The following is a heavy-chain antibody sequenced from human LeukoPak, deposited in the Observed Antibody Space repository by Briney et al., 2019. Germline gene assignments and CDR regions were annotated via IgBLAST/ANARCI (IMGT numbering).Heavy chain of an antibody. J-gene: IGHJ4*02. CDR3: AKNIGGFDY. CDR1: GFTFSSYG. D-gene: IGHD4-23*01. V-gene: IGHV3-23*01. Sequence: QPGGSLRLSCAASGFTFSSYGMSWVRQAPGEGLEWVSGIGASDGSTYYADSVKGRFTISRDNSKNTLYLQMNSLRAEDTAVYYCAKNIGGFDYWGQGTLVTVSS. CDR2: IGASDGST.